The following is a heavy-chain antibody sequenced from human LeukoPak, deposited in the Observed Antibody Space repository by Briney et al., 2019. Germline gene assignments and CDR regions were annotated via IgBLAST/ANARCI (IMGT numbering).Heavy chain of an antibody. D-gene: IGHD3-10*01. Sequence: PAETLSLTCGVSGASFSGYYWSWIRQSPGKGLEWLGEINHSGGTNYNPSLKSRVTISVDTSKKQFSLKLRSVTAEDTAVYYCATDRYYGSGSYYKFDYWGQGTLVTASS. CDR1: GASFSGYY. CDR2: INHSGGT. J-gene: IGHJ4*02. CDR3: ATDRYYGSGSYYKFDY. V-gene: IGHV4-34*01.